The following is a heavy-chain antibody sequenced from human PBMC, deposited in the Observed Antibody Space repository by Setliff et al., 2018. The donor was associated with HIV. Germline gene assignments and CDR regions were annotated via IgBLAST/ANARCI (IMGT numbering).Heavy chain of an antibody. J-gene: IGHJ6*02. CDR1: GYTFTGYY. CDR2: INPNSGGT. CDR3: ARNSSGWYYSNYHYYGMDV. D-gene: IGHD6-19*01. Sequence: ASVKVSCKASGYTFTGYYMHWVRQAPGQGLEWMGWINPNSGGTNYAQKFQGRVTMTRDTSISTAYMELSRLRSDDTAVYYCARNSSGWYYSNYHYYGMDVWGQGTTVTVSS. V-gene: IGHV1-2*02.